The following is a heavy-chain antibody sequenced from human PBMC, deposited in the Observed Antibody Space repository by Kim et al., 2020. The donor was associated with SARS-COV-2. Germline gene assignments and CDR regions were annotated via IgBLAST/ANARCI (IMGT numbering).Heavy chain of an antibody. J-gene: IGHJ5*01. CDR2: IKFEGNNT. Sequence: GGSLRLSCAASGFTFSDYWMHWVRQAPGKGLVWVSRIKFEGNNTNYADSVKGRFTISRDNSKNTLSVQMNSLRAEDTAVYYCARGARGAGYGDFWG. CDR3: ARGARGAGYGDF. D-gene: IGHD5-12*01. CDR1: GFTFSDYW. V-gene: IGHV3-74*01.